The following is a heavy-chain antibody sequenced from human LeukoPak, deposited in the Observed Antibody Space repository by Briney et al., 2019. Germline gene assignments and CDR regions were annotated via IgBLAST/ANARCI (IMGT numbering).Heavy chain of an antibody. CDR3: ARLVVVAATTDY. CDR2: INHSGST. J-gene: IGHJ4*02. Sequence: SETLSLTCAVYGGSFSGYYWSWIREPPGKGLEWIGEINHSGSTNYNPSLESRVTISVDTSKNQFSLKLSSVTAADTAVYYCARLVVVAATTDYWGQGTLVTVSS. D-gene: IGHD2-15*01. V-gene: IGHV4-34*01. CDR1: GGSFSGYY.